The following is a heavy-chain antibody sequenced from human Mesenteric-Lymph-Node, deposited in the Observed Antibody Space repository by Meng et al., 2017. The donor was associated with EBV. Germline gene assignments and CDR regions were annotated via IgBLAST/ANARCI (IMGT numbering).Heavy chain of an antibody. CDR3: ARDHSGSYVDY. Sequence: VPRVQSGADIEKPGASVKVSCKASVYTFTSYGISWVRPAPGQGLEWMGWISPYNGNTNYAQKFQGRVSMTTDTSTSTADMELRSLRSDDTAVYYCARDHSGSYVDYWGQGTLVTVSS. CDR1: VYTFTSYG. V-gene: IGHV1-18*04. D-gene: IGHD1-26*01. J-gene: IGHJ4*02. CDR2: ISPYNGNT.